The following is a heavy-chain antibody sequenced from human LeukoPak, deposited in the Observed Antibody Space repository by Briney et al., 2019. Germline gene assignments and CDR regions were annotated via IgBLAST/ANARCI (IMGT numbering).Heavy chain of an antibody. CDR3: ARGFADFVWGSYPSSY. CDR2: ITGSSTYI. J-gene: IGHJ4*02. Sequence: GGSLRLSCAASGFTFSSYSMNWVRQAPGKGLEWVSSITGSSTYIHYADSVKGRFTISRDNAKNSLYLQMNSLRAEDTAVYYCARGFADFVWGSYPSSYWGQGILVTVSS. D-gene: IGHD3-16*02. CDR1: GFTFSSYS. V-gene: IGHV3-21*01.